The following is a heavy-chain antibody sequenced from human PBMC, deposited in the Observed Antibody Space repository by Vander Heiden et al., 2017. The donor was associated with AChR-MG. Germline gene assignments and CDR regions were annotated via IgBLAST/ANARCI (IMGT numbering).Heavy chain of an antibody. Sequence: QVQLDQSGAEVKKPGSSVRVSCKPSGDTSGFSGIFWVRQAPGQGLEWMGGIIPFFGTSKYAQKFQGRVTISADKVTNTVYMDLTSLRPDDTATYYCVRKAYCGDRSCHRWWFDPWGQGTPVTVSS. CDR2: IIPFFGTS. CDR3: VRKAYCGDRSCHRWWFDP. CDR1: GDTSGFSG. D-gene: IGHD2-21*01. J-gene: IGHJ5*02. V-gene: IGHV1-69*06.